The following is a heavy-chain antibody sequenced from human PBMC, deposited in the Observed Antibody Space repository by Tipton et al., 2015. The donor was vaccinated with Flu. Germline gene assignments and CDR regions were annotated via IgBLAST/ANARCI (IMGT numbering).Heavy chain of an antibody. J-gene: IGHJ6*02. D-gene: IGHD3-22*01. CDR3: ARGSSDSSGYYPVAYYCYGMDV. CDR2: ISSSGSTI. CDR1: GFTFSSYE. Sequence: SLRLSCAASGFTFSSYEMNWVRQAPGKGLEWVSYISSSGSTIYYADSVKGRFTISRDNAKNSLYLQMNSLRAEDTAVYYCARGSSDSSGYYPVAYYCYGMDVWGQGATVTVSS. V-gene: IGHV3-48*03.